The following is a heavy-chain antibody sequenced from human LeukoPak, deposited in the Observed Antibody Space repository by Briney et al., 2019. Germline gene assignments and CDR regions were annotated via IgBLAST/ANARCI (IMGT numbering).Heavy chain of an antibody. CDR3: ARRVSSGWYPTSNWFDP. CDR2: IYYSGST. D-gene: IGHD6-19*01. V-gene: IGHV4-31*03. Sequence: SQTLSLTCIVSGDSISSGGYYWRSLRQHPGKGLEWLGHIYYSGSTYYNPSLKSRVTISVDTSKNQFSLKLRSVTAADTAVYYCARRVSSGWYPTSNWFDPWGQGTLVTVSS. CDR1: GDSISSGGYY. J-gene: IGHJ5*02.